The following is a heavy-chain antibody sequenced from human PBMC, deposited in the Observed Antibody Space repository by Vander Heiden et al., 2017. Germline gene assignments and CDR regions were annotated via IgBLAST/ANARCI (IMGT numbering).Heavy chain of an antibody. D-gene: IGHD4-17*01. Sequence: QVQLQESGPGLVKPSQTLSLTCTVSGGSISSGGYYWSWIRQHPGKGLEWIGYIYYSGGTSYNPSLKSRVTISVDTSKDQFSLKLSSVTAADTAVYYCAMTTVTIPLWNWGQGTLVTVSS. J-gene: IGHJ4*02. CDR2: IYYSGGT. CDR3: AMTTVTIPLWN. V-gene: IGHV4-31*03. CDR1: GGSISSGGYY.